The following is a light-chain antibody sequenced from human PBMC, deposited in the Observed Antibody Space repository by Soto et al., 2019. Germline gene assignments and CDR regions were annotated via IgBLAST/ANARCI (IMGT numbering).Light chain of an antibody. CDR2: AAS. V-gene: IGKV3-20*01. J-gene: IGKJ4*01. Sequence: EIVLTQSPGTLSLSPGERATLSCRASQSISSDDLAWYQQKPDHAPRLLIHAASTGATGIPYRFSGSGSGTDYTLTIVRLEPEDFAVYYCQYYGGSPTFGGGTKLEIK. CDR3: QYYGGSPT. CDR1: QSISSDD.